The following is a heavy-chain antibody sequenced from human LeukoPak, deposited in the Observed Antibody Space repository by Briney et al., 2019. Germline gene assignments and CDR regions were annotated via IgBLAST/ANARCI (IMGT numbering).Heavy chain of an antibody. CDR3: ARDPDFVGTSYYFDY. CDR2: IWYDGSNK. D-gene: IGHD1-14*01. V-gene: IGHV3-33*01. J-gene: IGHJ4*02. Sequence: VRQXPGKGLXXXXXIWYDGSNKYYADSVKGRFTISRDNSKNTLYLQMNSLRAEDTAVYYCARDPDFVGTSYYFDYWGQGTLVTVSS.